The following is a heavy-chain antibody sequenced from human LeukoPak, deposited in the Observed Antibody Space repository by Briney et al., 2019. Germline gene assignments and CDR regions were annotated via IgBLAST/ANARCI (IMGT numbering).Heavy chain of an antibody. V-gene: IGHV3-64*02. J-gene: IGHJ4*02. CDR1: GFTFSTFA. CDR3: ARVTHRSGYYFFDY. D-gene: IGHD6-19*01. Sequence: PGGSLRLSCAASGFTFSTFAMHWVRQAPGKGLEYVSAISSNGDITHYADSVKGRFTISRDNSKNTLYLQMGSLRAEDMAVYYCARVTHRSGYYFFDYWGQGTLVTVSS. CDR2: ISSNGDIT.